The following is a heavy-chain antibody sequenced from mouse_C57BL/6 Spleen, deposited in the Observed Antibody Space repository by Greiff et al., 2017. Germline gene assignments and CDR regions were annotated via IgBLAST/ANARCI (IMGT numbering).Heavy chain of an antibody. CDR1: GYAFSSSW. CDR2: IYPGDGDT. CDR3: ARRGNYDYAMDY. Sequence: QVQLQQSGPELVKPGASVKISCKASGYAFSSSWMNWVKQRPGTGLEWIGRIYPGDGDTNYNGKFKGKATLTADKSSSTAYMQLSSLTSEDAAVYFCARRGNYDYAMDYWGQGTSVTVSS. V-gene: IGHV1-82*01. J-gene: IGHJ4*01. D-gene: IGHD2-1*01.